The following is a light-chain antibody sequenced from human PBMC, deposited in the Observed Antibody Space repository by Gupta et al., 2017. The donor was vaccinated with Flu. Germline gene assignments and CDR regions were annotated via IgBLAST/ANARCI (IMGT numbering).Light chain of an antibody. CDR2: GAS. V-gene: IGKV3-20*01. CDR3: QQYDSSPWT. Sequence: EIVLTQSPVTLSLSPRERATLSCRASQSVSSSYLAWYQQKPGQAPRLLIYGASSRATGIPDRFSGSGSGTDFTLTISRLEPEDFAMYYCQQYDSSPWTFGQGTKVEIK. CDR1: QSVSSSY. J-gene: IGKJ1*01.